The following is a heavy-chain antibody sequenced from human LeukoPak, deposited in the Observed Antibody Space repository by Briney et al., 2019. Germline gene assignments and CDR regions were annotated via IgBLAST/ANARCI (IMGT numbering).Heavy chain of an antibody. J-gene: IGHJ4*02. CDR2: ISYDGSNK. V-gene: IGHV3-30*18. CDR3: AKDTTSGRLDY. D-gene: IGHD3-3*01. Sequence: PGGSLRPSCAASGFTFSSYGMHWVRQAPGEGLEWVAVISYDGSNKYYADSVKGRFTISRDNSKNTLYLQMNSLRAEDTAVYYCAKDTTSGRLDYWGQGTLVTVSS. CDR1: GFTFSSYG.